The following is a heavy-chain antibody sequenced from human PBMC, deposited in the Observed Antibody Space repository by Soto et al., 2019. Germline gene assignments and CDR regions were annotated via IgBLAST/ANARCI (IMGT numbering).Heavy chain of an antibody. CDR3: ARDRWAAYSSGYYYNLFDY. CDR1: GGSMNHYY. Sequence: QVQLQESGPGLMKPSETLSLTCTVSGGSMNHYYWSWIRQPPGKGLEWIGYIYYSGSTNYNPSLKTRVTRSLDTSKNPFSLHLSSVTAADTAVYYCARDRWAAYSSGYYYNLFDYWGQGTLVTVSS. CDR2: IYYSGST. J-gene: IGHJ4*02. D-gene: IGHD3-22*01. V-gene: IGHV4-59*01.